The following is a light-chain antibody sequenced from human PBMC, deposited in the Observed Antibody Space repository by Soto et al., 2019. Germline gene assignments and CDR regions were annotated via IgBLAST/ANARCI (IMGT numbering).Light chain of an antibody. CDR1: GSDVGGYNF. Sequence: QSALTQPASVSGSPGQSITISCTGTGSDVGGYNFVSWYQQHPGTVPEIIIFDVSKRPSGAFNRFSGSKSGNTASLTISGLQAEDEADYDCSSYRSGNTPYVFGTGTKLTVL. CDR3: SSYRSGNTPYV. J-gene: IGLJ1*01. CDR2: DVS. V-gene: IGLV2-14*01.